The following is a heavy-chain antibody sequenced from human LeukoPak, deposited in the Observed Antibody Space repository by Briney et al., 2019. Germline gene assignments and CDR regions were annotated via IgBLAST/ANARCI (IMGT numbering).Heavy chain of an antibody. CDR3: ARGPPRGKYYYMDV. D-gene: IGHD1-1*01. CDR1: GFTFCSFD. J-gene: IGHJ6*03. Sequence: GGSLRLSCAASGFTFCSFDMHWVRHPTGQGLEWVSTIGTASDTYYPGSVEGRFTLSRDNAKNSLYVQMNSLTAGDTAVYYCARGPPRGKYYYMDVWGKGTTVTVSS. CDR2: IGTASDT. V-gene: IGHV3-13*01.